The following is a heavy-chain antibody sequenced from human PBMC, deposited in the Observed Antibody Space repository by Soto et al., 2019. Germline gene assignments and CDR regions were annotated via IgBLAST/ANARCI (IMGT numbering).Heavy chain of an antibody. CDR1: GGTFSSYA. CDR3: AINQREGSDSYNWLDP. CDR2: IIPIFGTA. D-gene: IGHD3-10*01. V-gene: IGHV1-69*13. J-gene: IGHJ5*02. Sequence: SVKVSCKASGGTFSSYAISWVRQAPGQGLEWMGGIIPIFGTANYAQKFQGRVTITADESTSTAYMELSSLRSEDTAVYYCAINQREGSDSYNWLDPSGQGTILTVYS.